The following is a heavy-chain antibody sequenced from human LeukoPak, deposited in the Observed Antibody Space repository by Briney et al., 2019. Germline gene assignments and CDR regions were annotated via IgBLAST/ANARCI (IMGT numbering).Heavy chain of an antibody. V-gene: IGHV4-34*01. J-gene: IGHJ4*02. D-gene: IGHD2-15*01. CDR1: GESFSGYY. CDR2: INHSGST. CDR3: ARARVMWDIVVVVAAKYFDY. Sequence: PSETLSLTCAVYGESFSGYYWSCLPQPPEKGLECLGEINHSGSTNYNPSLKSRVTISVDTSKNQFSLKLSSVIAADTAVYYCARARVMWDIVVVVAAKYFDYWGQGTLVTVSS.